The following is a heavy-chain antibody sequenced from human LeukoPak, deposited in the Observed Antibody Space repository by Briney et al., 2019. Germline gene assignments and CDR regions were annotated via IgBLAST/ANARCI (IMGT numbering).Heavy chain of an antibody. D-gene: IGHD3-3*01. V-gene: IGHV4-59*12. Sequence: SETLSLTCTVSGGSLTSYYWSWIRQPPGKGLEWIGEIYHSGSTNYNPSLKSRVTISVDKSKNQFSLKLSSVTAADTAVYYCAREMGQTYYDFWSGPGQSYNWFDPWGQGTLVTVSS. CDR3: AREMGQTYYDFWSGPGQSYNWFDP. J-gene: IGHJ5*02. CDR1: GGSLTSYY. CDR2: IYHSGST.